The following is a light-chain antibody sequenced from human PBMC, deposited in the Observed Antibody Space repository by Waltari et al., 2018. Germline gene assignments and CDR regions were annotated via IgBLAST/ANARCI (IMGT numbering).Light chain of an antibody. CDR3: NSYTSSSTLWV. CDR2: DVT. CDR1: SSDVGGYNA. J-gene: IGLJ3*02. V-gene: IGLV2-14*01. Sequence: QSALTQPASVSGSPGQSITISCTGTSSDVGGYNAVSWYQQPPGKAPKLMIYDVTKRPSGVSDRFSGSKSGNTASLTISGLQAEDEADYYCNSYTSSSTLWVFGGGTKLTVL.